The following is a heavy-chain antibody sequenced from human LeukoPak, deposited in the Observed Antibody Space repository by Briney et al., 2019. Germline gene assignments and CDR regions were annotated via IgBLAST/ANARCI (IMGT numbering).Heavy chain of an antibody. Sequence: SETLSLTCTVSGGSISSGSYYWSWIRQPAGQGLEWIGRIYTSGSTNYKPPLKSRVTISVDTSRNQFSLKLSSVTAADTAVYYCAGVPPRGYYYYYMDVWGKGTTVTVSS. CDR2: IYTSGST. CDR3: AGVPPRGYYYYYMDV. CDR1: GGSISSGSYY. V-gene: IGHV4-61*02. J-gene: IGHJ6*03.